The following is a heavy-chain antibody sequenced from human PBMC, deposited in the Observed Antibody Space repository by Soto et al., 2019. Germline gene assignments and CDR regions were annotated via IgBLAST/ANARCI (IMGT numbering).Heavy chain of an antibody. CDR2: ISWNSGSI. CDR3: AKDTGYSSGWYGDYAFDI. CDR1: GFTFDDYA. Sequence: GGSLRLSCAASGFTFDDYAMHWVRQAPGKGLEWVSGISWNSGSIGYADSVKGRFTISRDNAKNSLYLQMNSLRAEDTALYYCAKDTGYSSGWYGDYAFDIWGQGTMVTVSS. V-gene: IGHV3-9*01. J-gene: IGHJ3*02. D-gene: IGHD6-19*01.